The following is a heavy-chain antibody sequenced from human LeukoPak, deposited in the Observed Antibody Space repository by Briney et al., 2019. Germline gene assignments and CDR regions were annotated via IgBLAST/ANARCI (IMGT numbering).Heavy chain of an antibody. CDR1: GGTFSSYA. Sequence: ASVKVSCKASGGTFSSYAISWVRQAPGQGLEWMGRIIPILGIANYAQKFQGRVTITADKSTSTAYMELSSLRSEDTAVYYCSRGYSYGPEVYWGREPWSPSPQ. V-gene: IGHV1-69*04. CDR2: IIPILGIA. J-gene: IGHJ4*02. D-gene: IGHD5-18*01. CDR3: SRGYSYGPEVY.